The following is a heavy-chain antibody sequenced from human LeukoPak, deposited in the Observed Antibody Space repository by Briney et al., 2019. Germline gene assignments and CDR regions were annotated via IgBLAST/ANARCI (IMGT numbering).Heavy chain of an antibody. D-gene: IGHD5-18*01. CDR2: IIPIFGTA. CDR3: NGYSYGTPLDY. V-gene: IGHV1-69*05. CDR1: GGTFSSYA. Sequence: SVKVSCKASGGTFSSYAISWVRQAPGQGLEWMGGIIPIFGTANYAQKFQGRVTITTDESTSTAYMELGSLRSEDTAVYYCNGYSYGTPLDYWGQGTLVTVSS. J-gene: IGHJ4*02.